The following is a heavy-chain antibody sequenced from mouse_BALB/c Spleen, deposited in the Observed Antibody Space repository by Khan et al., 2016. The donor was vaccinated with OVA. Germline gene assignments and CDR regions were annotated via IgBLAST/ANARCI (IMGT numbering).Heavy chain of an antibody. CDR3: AKFTPEYYSMDY. CDR2: MWGDGST. Sequence: QVQLKESGPGLVAPSQSLSITCTVSGFSLTNYGVNWVRQPPGKGLEWLGVMWGDGSTNFHSALKSRLIIRKDNSQSQVFLELNSLQTDDTATYYCAKFTPEYYSMDYWGQGTSVTVSS. J-gene: IGHJ4*01. V-gene: IGHV2-3*01. CDR1: GFSLTNYG. D-gene: IGHD1-1*01.